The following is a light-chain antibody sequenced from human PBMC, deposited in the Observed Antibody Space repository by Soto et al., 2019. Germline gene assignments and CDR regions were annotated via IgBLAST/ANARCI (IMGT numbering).Light chain of an antibody. Sequence: DIQMTQSPSSLSASVGDRVTITCRASQTISSYLNWFQQKPGKAPKFLIYGASSLQGGVPSRFSGSGSWTDLTLTISRLQHEDFANYYYQQSHSAPPTVGGGTKVEIK. CDR1: QTISSY. J-gene: IGKJ4*01. V-gene: IGKV1-39*01. CDR2: GAS. CDR3: QQSHSAPPT.